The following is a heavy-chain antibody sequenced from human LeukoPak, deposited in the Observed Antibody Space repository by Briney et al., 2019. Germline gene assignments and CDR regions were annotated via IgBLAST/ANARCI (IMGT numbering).Heavy chain of an antibody. Sequence: SSETLSLTCTVSGGSISSYYWSWIRQPPGKGLEWIGYIYYSGSTNYNPSLKSRVTISVDTSKNQFSLKLSSVTAADTAVYHCARDDAGGSYYTFDYWGQGTLVTVSS. CDR2: IYYSGST. J-gene: IGHJ4*02. D-gene: IGHD1-26*01. CDR3: ARDDAGGSYYTFDY. V-gene: IGHV4-59*01. CDR1: GGSISSYY.